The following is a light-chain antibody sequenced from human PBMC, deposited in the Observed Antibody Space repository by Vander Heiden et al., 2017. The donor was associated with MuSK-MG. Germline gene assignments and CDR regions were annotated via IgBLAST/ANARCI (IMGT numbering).Light chain of an antibody. CDR1: SSNIGSNY. J-gene: IGLJ3*02. CDR3: STWDDSLRGPFV. Sequence: QSVLTQPPSASGTPGQRVTMSCSGSSSNIGSNYVYWYQQLPGTAQKLIILREKQRPSRVPDRFSGPKSGTYDSLDISGRRSEDDAEDDWSTWDDSLRGPFVVGGGNKMTVL. V-gene: IGLV1-47*01. CDR2: REK.